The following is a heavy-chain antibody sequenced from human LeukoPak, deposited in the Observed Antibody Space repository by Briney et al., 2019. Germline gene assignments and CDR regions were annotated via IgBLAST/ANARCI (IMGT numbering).Heavy chain of an antibody. CDR2: ISSSSSYI. D-gene: IGHD6-13*01. Sequence: TPGGSLRLSCAASGFTFSSYSMNWVRQAPGKGLEWVSSISSSSSYIYYADSVKGRFTISRDNAKNSLYLQMNSLRAEDTAVYYCAREGIAAAGTGGDYWGRGTLVTVSS. CDR3: AREGIAAAGTGGDY. V-gene: IGHV3-21*01. J-gene: IGHJ4*02. CDR1: GFTFSSYS.